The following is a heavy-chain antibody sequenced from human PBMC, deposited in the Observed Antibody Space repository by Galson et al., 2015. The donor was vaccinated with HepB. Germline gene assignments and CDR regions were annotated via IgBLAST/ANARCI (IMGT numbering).Heavy chain of an antibody. J-gene: IGHJ5*02. V-gene: IGHV3-11*01. D-gene: IGHD2/OR15-2a*01. CDR2: IGGSGTTTI. CDR1: GFTFTDYS. Sequence: SLRLSCAASGFTFTDYSLTWIRQAPGEGLEWLSYIGGSGTTTIFYADSVKGRFTISRDNAKNSLYLQMTSLRAEDTAVYYCARATLGWFDPWGQGTLVTVSS. CDR3: ARATLGWFDP.